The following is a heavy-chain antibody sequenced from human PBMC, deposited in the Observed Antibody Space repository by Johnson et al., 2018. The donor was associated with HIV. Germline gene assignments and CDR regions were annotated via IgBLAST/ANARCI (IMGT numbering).Heavy chain of an antibody. J-gene: IGHJ3*02. CDR1: GFIFDDYA. CDR3: AKDWDVVVTADDAFDI. V-gene: IGHV3-9*01. D-gene: IGHD2-21*02. Sequence: VQLVESGGGLVQPGRSLRLSCAASGFIFDDYAMNWVRQAPGKGLEWVSGISWNSGSTGYADSVKGRFTISRDNSKNTLYLQMNSLRAEDTAVYYCAKDWDVVVTADDAFDIWGQGTMVTVSS. CDR2: ISWNSGST.